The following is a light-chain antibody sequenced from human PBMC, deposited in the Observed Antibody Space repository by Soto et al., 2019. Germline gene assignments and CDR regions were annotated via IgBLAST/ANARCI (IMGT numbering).Light chain of an antibody. Sequence: EIVVTQSPATLSVSPGERVTLSCRASQSVSSSLAWYQQRPGQAPRLLIYDTSTRAAGIAARFSGSGSGTEFTLTISSLQSEDSAVYYCQQYNKWPLTFGPGTKVDIK. CDR1: QSVSSS. J-gene: IGKJ3*01. CDR3: QQYNKWPLT. CDR2: DTS. V-gene: IGKV3-15*01.